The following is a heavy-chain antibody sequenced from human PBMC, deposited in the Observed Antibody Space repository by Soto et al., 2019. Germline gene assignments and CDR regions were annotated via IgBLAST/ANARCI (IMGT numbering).Heavy chain of an antibody. V-gene: IGHV3-48*02. CDR3: ARDKGVAMIGTVYYYGMDV. CDR2: ISSSSSTI. CDR1: GFIFSSYG. D-gene: IGHD6-19*01. Sequence: EVQLVESGGGLVQPGGSLRLSCAASGFIFSSYGMNWVRQAPGKGLEWVSYISSSSSTIYYVDSVKGRFTISRDNAKNSLYLQMNSLRDEDTAVYDCARDKGVAMIGTVYYYGMDVWGQGTTVTVSS. J-gene: IGHJ6*02.